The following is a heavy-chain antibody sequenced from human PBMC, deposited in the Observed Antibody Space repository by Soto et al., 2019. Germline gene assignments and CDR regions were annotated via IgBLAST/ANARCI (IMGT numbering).Heavy chain of an antibody. D-gene: IGHD3-10*01. CDR3: ARGVYGSGNYYTGPSAFDI. J-gene: IGHJ3*02. Sequence: QVQLEQSGAEVKKPGSWVKVSCKASGGTLSDHGVAWLRQAPGQGLEWMGGTIPVFNTAKYAQKFQGRVTVTADKFTNIAYMELSSLRSEDTAFYFCARGVYGSGNYYTGPSAFDIWGQGTMVIVSS. V-gene: IGHV1-69*06. CDR2: TIPVFNTA. CDR1: GGTLSDHG.